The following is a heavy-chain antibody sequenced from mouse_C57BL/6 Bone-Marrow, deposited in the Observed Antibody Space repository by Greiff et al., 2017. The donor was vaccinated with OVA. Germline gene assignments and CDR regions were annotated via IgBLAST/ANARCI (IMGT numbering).Heavy chain of an antibody. V-gene: IGHV1-5*01. CDR1: GYTFTSYW. Sequence: SGTVLARPGASVKMSCKTSGYTFTSYWMHWVKQRPGPGLEWIGAIYPGNSDTSYNQKFKGKAKLTAVTSASTAYMELSSLTNEDSAVYYCTKTAQATAWFAYWGQGTLVTVSA. D-gene: IGHD3-2*02. CDR3: TKTAQATAWFAY. J-gene: IGHJ3*01. CDR2: IYPGNSDT.